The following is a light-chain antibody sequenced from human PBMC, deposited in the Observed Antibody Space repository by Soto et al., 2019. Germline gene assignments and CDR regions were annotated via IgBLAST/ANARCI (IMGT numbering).Light chain of an antibody. CDR1: NSDIGGYNY. Sequence: QSALTQPASVSGSPGQSITISCTGTNSDIGGYNYVSWYQHLPGKAPKLLIYGVTNRPLGVSNRFSGSKSGNTASLTISGLQAEDEADYYCTSYTSITILVFGGGTQLTVL. CDR3: TSYTSITILV. J-gene: IGLJ2*01. V-gene: IGLV2-14*01. CDR2: GVT.